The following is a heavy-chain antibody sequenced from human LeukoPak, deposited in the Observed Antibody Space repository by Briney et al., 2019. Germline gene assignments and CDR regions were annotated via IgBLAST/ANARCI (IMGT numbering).Heavy chain of an antibody. CDR3: ARDPPGYDAFDI. J-gene: IGHJ3*02. D-gene: IGHD1-14*01. Sequence: GGSLRLSCAASGFTFSIYSMNWVRQAPGKGLEWVSSISSSSNYIFYADSLKGRFTISRNNAKNSLYLQMNSLRAEDTAVYYCARDPPGYDAFDIWGQGTMVTVSS. V-gene: IGHV3-21*01. CDR2: ISSSSNYI. CDR1: GFTFSIYS.